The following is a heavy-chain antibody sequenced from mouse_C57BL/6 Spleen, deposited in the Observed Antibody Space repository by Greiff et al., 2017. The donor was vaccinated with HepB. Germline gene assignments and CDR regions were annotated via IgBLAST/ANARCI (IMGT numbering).Heavy chain of an antibody. CDR3: ARSGELGRYYAMDY. J-gene: IGHJ4*01. CDR2: INPNNGGT. CDR1: GYTFTDYN. D-gene: IGHD4-1*01. V-gene: IGHV1-18*01. Sequence: VQLQQSGPELVKPGASVKIPCKASGYTFTDYNMDWVKQSHGKSLEWIGDINPNNGGTIYNQKFKGKATLTVDKSSSTAYMELRSLTSEDTAVYYCARSGELGRYYAMDYWGQGTSVTVSS.